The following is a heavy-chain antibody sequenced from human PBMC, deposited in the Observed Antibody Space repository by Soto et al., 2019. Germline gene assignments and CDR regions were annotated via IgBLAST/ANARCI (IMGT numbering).Heavy chain of an antibody. CDR3: AKARYSGYQYYFDY. V-gene: IGHV3-9*01. Sequence: LRLSCAASGFTFDDYAMHWVRQAPGKGLEWVSGISWNSGSIGYADSVKGRFTISRDNAKNSLYLQMNSLRAEDTALYYCAKARYSGYQYYFDYWGQGTLVTVSS. D-gene: IGHD5-12*01. CDR1: GFTFDDYA. CDR2: ISWNSGSI. J-gene: IGHJ4*02.